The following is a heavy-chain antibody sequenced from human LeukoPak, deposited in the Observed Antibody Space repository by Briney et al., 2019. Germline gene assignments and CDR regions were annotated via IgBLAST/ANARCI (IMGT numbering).Heavy chain of an antibody. Sequence: PSETLSLTCTVSGGSVSSGSYYWSWIRQPPGKGLEWIGYIYYSGSTNYNPSLKSRVTISVDTSKNQFSLKLSSVTAADTAVYYFARRNHSGYGRRYYFDYWGQGTLVTVSS. CDR1: GGSVSSGSYY. J-gene: IGHJ4*02. CDR2: IYYSGST. V-gene: IGHV4-61*01. CDR3: ARRNHSGYGRRYYFDY. D-gene: IGHD5-12*01.